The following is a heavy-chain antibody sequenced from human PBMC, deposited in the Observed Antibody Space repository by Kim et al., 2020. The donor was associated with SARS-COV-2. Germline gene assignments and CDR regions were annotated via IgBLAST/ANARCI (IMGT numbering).Heavy chain of an antibody. J-gene: IGHJ3*02. CDR3: ANAGGVPAAILGVHDAFDI. CDR1: GFTFSSYG. CDR2: ISYDGSNK. Sequence: GGSLRLSCAASGFTFSSYGMHWVRQAPGKGLEWVAVISYDGSNKYYADSVKGRFTISRDNSKNTLYLQMNSLRAEDTAVYYCANAGGVPAAILGVHDAFDIWGQGTMVTVSS. D-gene: IGHD2-2*02. V-gene: IGHV3-30*18.